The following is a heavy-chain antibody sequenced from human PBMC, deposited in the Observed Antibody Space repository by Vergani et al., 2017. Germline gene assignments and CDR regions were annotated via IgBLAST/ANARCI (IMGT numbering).Heavy chain of an antibody. V-gene: IGHV3-21*01. J-gene: IGHJ3*02. CDR3: ARDIPSRDYDSSGYYYEAFDI. Sequence: QAPGKGLEWVSSISSSSSYIYYADSVKGRFTIPRDNAKNSLYLQMNSLRAEDTAVYYCARDIPSRDYDSSGYYYEAFDIWGQGTMVTVSS. CDR2: ISSSSSYI. D-gene: IGHD3-22*01.